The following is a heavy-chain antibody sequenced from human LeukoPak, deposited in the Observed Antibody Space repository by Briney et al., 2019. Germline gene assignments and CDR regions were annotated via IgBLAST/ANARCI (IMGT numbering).Heavy chain of an antibody. Sequence: SETLSLTCAVYGWSFRGYYWNWIRQPPGMGLEWIGEINHSGSTNYNPSLKSRVTISVDTSKNQFSLKLNSVTAADTAVYYCASPRIMITFGGVRRGAFDIWGQGTMVTVSS. D-gene: IGHD3-16*01. CDR1: GWSFRGYY. CDR3: ASPRIMITFGGVRRGAFDI. J-gene: IGHJ3*02. V-gene: IGHV4-34*01. CDR2: INHSGST.